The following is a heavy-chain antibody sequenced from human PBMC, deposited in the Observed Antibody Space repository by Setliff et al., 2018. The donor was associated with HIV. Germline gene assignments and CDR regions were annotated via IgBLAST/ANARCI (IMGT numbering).Heavy chain of an antibody. V-gene: IGHV1-3*04. Sequence: ASVKVSCKASGYTFTTCGISWVRQAPGHGLEWMGWINTDNGYTKYSQKFQGRVTITGDTSASTAYMELSSLRSEDTAVYYWSVGAGGGGYWGQGTLVTVSS. CDR3: SVGAGGGGY. CDR2: INTDNGYT. J-gene: IGHJ4*02. CDR1: GYTFTTCG. D-gene: IGHD2-15*01.